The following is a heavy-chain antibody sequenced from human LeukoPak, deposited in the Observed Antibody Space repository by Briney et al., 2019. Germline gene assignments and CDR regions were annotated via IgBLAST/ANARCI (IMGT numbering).Heavy chain of an antibody. J-gene: IGHJ3*02. CDR1: GFTFSSYA. V-gene: IGHV3-30*04. CDR2: ISYDGSNK. CDR3: AREGPQGYCSGGSCYPTETNDAFDI. Sequence: GGSLRLSCAASGFTFSSYAMHWVRQAPGKGLEWVAVISYDGSNKYYADSVKGRFTISRDNSKNTLYLQMNSLRAEDTAVYYCAREGPQGYCSGGSCYPTETNDAFDIWGQGTMVTVSS. D-gene: IGHD2-15*01.